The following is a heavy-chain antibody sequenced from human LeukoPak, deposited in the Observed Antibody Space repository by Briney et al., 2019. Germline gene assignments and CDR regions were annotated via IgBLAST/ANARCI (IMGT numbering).Heavy chain of an antibody. CDR3: ARDHYYDFWSGYYEDSDY. Sequence: GASVKVSCKASGYTFTSYYMHWVRQAPGQGLEWMGWINPNSGGTNYAQKFQGRVTMTRDTSISTAYMELSRLRSDDTAVYYCARDHYYDFWSGYYEDSDYWGQGTLVTVSS. CDR1: GYTFTSYY. D-gene: IGHD3-3*01. J-gene: IGHJ4*02. V-gene: IGHV1-2*02. CDR2: INPNSGGT.